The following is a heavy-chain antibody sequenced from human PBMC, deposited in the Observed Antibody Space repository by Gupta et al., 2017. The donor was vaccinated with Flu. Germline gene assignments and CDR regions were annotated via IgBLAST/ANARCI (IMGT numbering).Heavy chain of an antibody. D-gene: IGHD6-19*01. CDR1: GGSTSSSSYY. CDR3: ARHVKGEAVSGTGNFDY. CDR2: VYYTGST. V-gene: IGHV4-39*01. J-gene: IGHJ4*02. Sequence: QVQLQESGPGLVKPSETLSLTCTVSGGSTSSSSYYWGWIRQPPGKGLEWIGSVYYTGSTFYNPSLESRITISVDTSRNQFSLRLSSVTAADTAIYYCARHVKGEAVSGTGNFDYWGQGILVTVSS.